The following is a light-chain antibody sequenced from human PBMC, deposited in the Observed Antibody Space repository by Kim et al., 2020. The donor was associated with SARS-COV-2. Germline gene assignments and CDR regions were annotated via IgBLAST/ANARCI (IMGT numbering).Light chain of an antibody. CDR1: KLGDKY. Sequence: VSPGQTASITCSGDKLGDKYACWYQQKPGQSPVLVIYQDSKRPSGIPERFSGSNSGNSATLTISATQAMDEADYYCQVWDSSTGYVFGPGTKVTVL. J-gene: IGLJ1*01. V-gene: IGLV3-1*01. CDR2: QDS. CDR3: QVWDSSTGYV.